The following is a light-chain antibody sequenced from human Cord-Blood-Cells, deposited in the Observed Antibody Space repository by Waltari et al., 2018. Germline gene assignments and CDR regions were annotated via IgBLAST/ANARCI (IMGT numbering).Light chain of an antibody. Sequence: AIRMTQSPSSFSASTGDRVTITCRASQGISSYLAWYQQKPGKAPKLLIYAASTLKMGVPSRFSGSGSGTDFTLTISCLKSEDFATYYCQQYYRGYSFGQGTKLEIK. CDR1: QGISSY. J-gene: IGKJ2*03. V-gene: IGKV1-8*01. CDR2: AAS. CDR3: QQYYRGYS.